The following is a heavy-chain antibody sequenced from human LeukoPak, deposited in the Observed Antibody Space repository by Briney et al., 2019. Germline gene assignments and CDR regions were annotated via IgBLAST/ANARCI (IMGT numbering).Heavy chain of an antibody. D-gene: IGHD6-13*01. CDR3: ARDCGSSCPAPGGFDL. J-gene: IGHJ2*01. CDR2: ISSNSRYI. V-gene: IGHV3-21*06. Sequence: GGSLRLSCAASGFTFSTYSMNWVRQAPGKGLEWVSSISSNSRYIYYADSMRGRFTISRDNAKNSLYLQMNSLKPEDTAVYYCARDCGSSCPAPGGFDLWGRGTLVTVSS. CDR1: GFTFSTYS.